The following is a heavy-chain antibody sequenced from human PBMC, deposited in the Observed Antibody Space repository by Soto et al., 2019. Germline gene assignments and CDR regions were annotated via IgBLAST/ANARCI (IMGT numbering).Heavy chain of an antibody. V-gene: IGHV3-23*01. J-gene: IGHJ4*02. CDR3: AKARCATSNCYVPDY. CDR1: GFSFSTYT. D-gene: IGHD1-26*01. Sequence: GGSLRLSCAASGFSFSTYTMSWVRRAPGKGLEWVSAISGSGGSPSYADSVQGRFTISRDNPKKTLYLQMNSLRAEDTAVYYCAKARCATSNCYVPDYWGQGTLVTVSS. CDR2: ISGSGGSP.